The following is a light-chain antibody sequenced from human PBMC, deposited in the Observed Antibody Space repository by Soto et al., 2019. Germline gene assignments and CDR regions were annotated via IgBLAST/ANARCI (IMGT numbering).Light chain of an antibody. J-gene: IGKJ1*01. Sequence: EIVMTQSPATLSVSPGGRATLSCRASQSIGDTLAWYQQKPGQAPRLLIYGASSRVTGFPARFSGSGSGTDFTLTISSRQAGDFEVYKCQTYEKWPWTFGQGTNEEI. CDR1: QSIGDT. CDR2: GAS. CDR3: QTYEKWPWT. V-gene: IGKV3-15*01.